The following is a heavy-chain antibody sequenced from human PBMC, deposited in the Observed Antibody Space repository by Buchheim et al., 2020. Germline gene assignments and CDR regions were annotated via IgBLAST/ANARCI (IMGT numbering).Heavy chain of an antibody. CDR1: GGSISSYY. CDR3: ARLGSVGGVIGWFDP. J-gene: IGHJ5*02. D-gene: IGHD3-16*02. CDR2: IYYSGST. Sequence: QVQLQESGPGLVQPSETLSLTCTVSGGSISSYYWSWIRQPPGKGLEWIGYIYYSGSTNYNPSLKSRVTISVDTSKNQLSLKRNSVTAADTAVYYCARLGSVGGVIGWFDPWGEGT. V-gene: IGHV4-59*01.